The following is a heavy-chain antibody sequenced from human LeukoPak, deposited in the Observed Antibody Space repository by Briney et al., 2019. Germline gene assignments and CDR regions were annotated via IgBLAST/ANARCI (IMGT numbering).Heavy chain of an antibody. J-gene: IGHJ4*02. Sequence: SETLSLTCTVSGGSIGSDYWTWIRQSAGKVLEWIGRIYNGGGTNSNPSLKSRVTISVDTSKNQFSLKLSSVTAADTAVYYCARGGTNDYYDSSGYYNVWGQGTLVTVSS. CDR1: GGSIGSDY. V-gene: IGHV4-4*07. CDR2: IYNGGGT. D-gene: IGHD3-22*01. CDR3: ARGGTNDYYDSSGYYNV.